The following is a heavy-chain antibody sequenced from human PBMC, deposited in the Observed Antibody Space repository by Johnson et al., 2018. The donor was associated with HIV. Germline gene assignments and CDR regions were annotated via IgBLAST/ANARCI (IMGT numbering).Heavy chain of an antibody. V-gene: IGHV3-30*19. J-gene: IGHJ3*01. CDR1: GFTFSNYG. CDR3: TRGFYSPSSGYSEPSGSVDAFDV. Sequence: QVQLVESGGGVVQPGGSLRLSCAASGFTFSNYGMHWVRQAPGKGLEWVAVISDDGSNKYYGDSVKGRFTISRDNSKKTLYLQMYSLRGADTAVYFCTRGFYSPSSGYSEPSGSVDAFDVWGQGTMVTVSS. D-gene: IGHD3-22*01. CDR2: ISDDGSNK.